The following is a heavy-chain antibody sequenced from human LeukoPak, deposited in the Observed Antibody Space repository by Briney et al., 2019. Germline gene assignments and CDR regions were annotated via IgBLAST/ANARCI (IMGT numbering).Heavy chain of an antibody. D-gene: IGHD3-10*01. CDR3: ARGVYGSGSYGYYFYY. J-gene: IGHJ4*02. CDR1: GGSFSGYY. CDR2: INHSGST. V-gene: IGHV4-34*01. Sequence: SETLSLTCAVYGGSFSGYYWRWIRQPPGKGLEWIGEINHSGSTNYNPSLKSRVTISVDTSKNQFSLNLSSVTAADTAVYYCARGVYGSGSYGYYFYYWGPGTLVTVSS.